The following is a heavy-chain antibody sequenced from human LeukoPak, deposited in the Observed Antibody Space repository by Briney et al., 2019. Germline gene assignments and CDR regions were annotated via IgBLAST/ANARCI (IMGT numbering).Heavy chain of an antibody. CDR1: GYTFTGYY. V-gene: IGHV1-2*02. CDR3: ARGPCYHDSSGYLLTDYAFDI. Sequence: ASVKVSCKASGYTFTGYYMHWVRQAPGQGLEWMGWINPNSGGTNYAQKFQGRVTMTRDTSISTAYMELSRLRSDDTAVYYCARGPCYHDSSGYLLTDYAFDIWGQGTMVTVSS. D-gene: IGHD3-22*01. J-gene: IGHJ3*02. CDR2: INPNSGGT.